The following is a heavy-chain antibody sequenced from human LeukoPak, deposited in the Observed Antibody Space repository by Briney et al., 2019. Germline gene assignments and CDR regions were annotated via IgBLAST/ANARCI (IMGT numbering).Heavy chain of an antibody. V-gene: IGHV1-69*04. CDR3: ATESPIPYYDFWSGYPLDY. J-gene: IGHJ4*02. Sequence: ASVKVSCKASGGTLSSYTISWVRQAPGQGLEWMGRIIPTLGIANYAQKFQGRVTITADKSTSTAYMELSSLRSEDTAVYYCATESPIPYYDFWSGYPLDYWGQGTLVTVSS. D-gene: IGHD3-3*01. CDR2: IIPTLGIA. CDR1: GGTLSSYT.